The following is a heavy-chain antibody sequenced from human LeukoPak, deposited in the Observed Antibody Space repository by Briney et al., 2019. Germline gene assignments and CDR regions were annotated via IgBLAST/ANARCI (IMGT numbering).Heavy chain of an antibody. J-gene: IGHJ4*02. CDR1: GFTFSSYS. D-gene: IGHD6-13*01. CDR2: ISSSSSTI. V-gene: IGHV3-48*04. Sequence: GGSLRLSCAASGFTFSSYSMNWVRQAPGKGLEWVSYISSSSSTIYYADSVKGRFTISRDNARSSLYLQMNSLRAEDTAVYYCARSRPGTEAGQPNFDYWGQGTLVTVSS. CDR3: ARSRPGTEAGQPNFDY.